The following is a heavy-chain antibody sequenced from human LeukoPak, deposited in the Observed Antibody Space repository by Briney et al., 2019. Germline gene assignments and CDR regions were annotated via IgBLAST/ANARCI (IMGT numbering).Heavy chain of an antibody. D-gene: IGHD2-2*01. V-gene: IGHV3-74*01. J-gene: IGHJ5*02. CDR1: LFTFSNYW. CDR3: ARGGVVPTAINWFDP. CDR2: IYIDGSSI. Sequence: GGSLRLSCAASLFTFSNYWMYWVRQAPGRGLVWVSRIYIDGSSISYADSVKGRFTLSRDNAKNTMYLQMNSLRAEDTAVYYCARGGVVPTAINWFDPWGQGTLVTVSS.